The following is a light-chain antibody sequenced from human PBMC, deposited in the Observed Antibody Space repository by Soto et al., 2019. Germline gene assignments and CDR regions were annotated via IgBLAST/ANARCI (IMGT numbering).Light chain of an antibody. Sequence: QSVLTQPASVSGSPGQSITISCTGTSSDVGGYNYVSWYQQHPGQVPKLTIYEVTNRPSGVSSRFSGSKSGNTASLTISGLQAEDEADYYCSSYAGSSWVFGGGTKLTVL. CDR1: SSDVGGYNY. V-gene: IGLV2-14*01. CDR2: EVT. CDR3: SSYAGSSWV. J-gene: IGLJ3*02.